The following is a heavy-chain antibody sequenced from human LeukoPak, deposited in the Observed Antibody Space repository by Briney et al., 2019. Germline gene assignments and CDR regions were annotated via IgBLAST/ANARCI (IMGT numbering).Heavy chain of an antibody. Sequence: ASVKVSCKTSGDTFNNYALSWVRQAPGQGLEWMGGIIPIFGTTTFAQRFQGRLTITADESTSTAYMELSSLRSEDTAVYYCARGAPHCSSTSCYYGGDYWGQGTLVTVSS. D-gene: IGHD2-2*01. J-gene: IGHJ4*02. CDR2: IIPIFGTT. CDR1: GDTFNNYA. V-gene: IGHV1-69*13. CDR3: ARGAPHCSSTSCYYGGDY.